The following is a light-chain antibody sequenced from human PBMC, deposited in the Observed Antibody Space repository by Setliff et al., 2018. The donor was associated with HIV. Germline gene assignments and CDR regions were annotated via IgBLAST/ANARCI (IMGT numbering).Light chain of an antibody. CDR1: SSDVGGYNY. CDR2: DVS. Sequence: QSALTQPASVSGSPGQSITISCTGTSSDVGGYNYVSWCQQHPGKAPKLMIYDVSERPSGVSNRFSGSESGNTASLTISGLQAEDEADYYCSSYTTSTTFVFGTGTKVTVL. CDR3: SSYTTSTTFV. J-gene: IGLJ1*01. V-gene: IGLV2-14*01.